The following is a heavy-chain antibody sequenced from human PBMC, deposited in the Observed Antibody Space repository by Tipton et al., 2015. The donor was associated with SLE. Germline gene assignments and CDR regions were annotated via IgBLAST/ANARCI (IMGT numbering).Heavy chain of an antibody. J-gene: IGHJ4*02. D-gene: IGHD5-12*01. V-gene: IGHV1-18*01. CDR2: IGADNGNT. CDR3: ARDESGFKDFFDY. Sequence: QSGAEVKKPGASVKVSCKASGYTLTNYGFNWVRQAPGQGLEWMGWIGADNGNTNYALKFQGRVTMTRDKTTSTAYMELRSLRSDDTAIYYCARDESGFKDFFDYWGQGTPVTVSS. CDR1: GYTLTNYG.